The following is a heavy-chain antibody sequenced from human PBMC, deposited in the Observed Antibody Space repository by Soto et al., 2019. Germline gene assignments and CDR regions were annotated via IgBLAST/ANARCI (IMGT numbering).Heavy chain of an antibody. V-gene: IGHV1-69*06. CDR2: IVPLFGTP. Sequence: QVQLVQSGTEVKKPGSSVKVSCTASGVSSTNYALSWVRQAPGQGLEWMGGIVPLFGTPNYSPNFQDRVTITADKSTATAYMELTSLRLEDTAMYFCSRSLYTSGWVNWYFDLWGRGTLVTASS. CDR1: GVSSTNYA. J-gene: IGHJ2*01. CDR3: SRSLYTSGWVNWYFDL. D-gene: IGHD6-19*01.